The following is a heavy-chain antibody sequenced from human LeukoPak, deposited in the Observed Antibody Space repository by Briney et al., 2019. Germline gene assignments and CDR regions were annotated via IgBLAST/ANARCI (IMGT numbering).Heavy chain of an antibody. CDR3: AKDRRRGWVVVVAAATKLVSPWFDP. CDR2: IPVNGGST. V-gene: IGHV3-23*01. Sequence: GGSLRLSCVASGFTFSNYAMSWVRQAPGKGLEGVSSIPVNGGSTYYADSVKGRFTISRDNSKNTLYLQMNSLRAEDTAVYYCAKDRRRGWVVVVAAATKLVSPWFDPWGQGTLVTVSS. D-gene: IGHD2-15*01. CDR1: GFTFSNYA. J-gene: IGHJ5*02.